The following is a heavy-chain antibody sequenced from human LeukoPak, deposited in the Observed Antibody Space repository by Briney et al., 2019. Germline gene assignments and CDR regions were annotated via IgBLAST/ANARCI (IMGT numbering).Heavy chain of an antibody. CDR2: ISASGDNT. CDR1: GFTFSNYA. J-gene: IGHJ4*02. Sequence: GGSLRLSCAASGFTFSNYAMSWVRQAPGKGLEWVSSISASGDNTFYADSMKGRFTISRDNSKNTLHLQMNTVRAEDTAIYYCAKGNIGGCYSPSDYWGQGTLATVSS. D-gene: IGHD2-15*01. CDR3: AKGNIGGCYSPSDY. V-gene: IGHV3-23*01.